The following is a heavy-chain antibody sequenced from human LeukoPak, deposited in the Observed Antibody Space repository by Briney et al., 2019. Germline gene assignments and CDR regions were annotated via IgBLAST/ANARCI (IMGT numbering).Heavy chain of an antibody. Sequence: SETLSLTCTVSGGSISSSSYYWGWIRQPPGKGLEWIGSIYYSGSTYYNPSLKSRVTISVDTSKNQFSLKLSSVTAADTAVYYCARGTRTVLRFLEWPPFGMDVWGKGTTVTVSS. J-gene: IGHJ6*04. CDR2: IYYSGST. CDR3: ARGTRTVLRFLEWPPFGMDV. D-gene: IGHD3-3*01. CDR1: GGSISSSSYY. V-gene: IGHV4-39*07.